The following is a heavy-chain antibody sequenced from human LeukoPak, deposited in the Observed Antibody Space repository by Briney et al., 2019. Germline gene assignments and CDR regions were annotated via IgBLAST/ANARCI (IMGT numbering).Heavy chain of an antibody. CDR3: ARLERIVVVTAIHYYFDY. D-gene: IGHD2-21*02. Sequence: KPSETLSLTCTVSGGSISSSSYYWGWIRQPPGKGLEWIGSIYYSGSTYYNPSLKSRVTISVDTSKNQFSLKLSSVTAADTAVYYCARLERIVVVTAIHYYFDYWGQGTLVTVSS. J-gene: IGHJ4*02. CDR2: IYYSGST. V-gene: IGHV4-39*01. CDR1: GGSISSSSYY.